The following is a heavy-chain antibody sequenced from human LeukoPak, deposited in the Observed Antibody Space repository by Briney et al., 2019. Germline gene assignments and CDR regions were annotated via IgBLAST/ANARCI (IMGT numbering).Heavy chain of an antibody. V-gene: IGHV4-4*02. CDR2: IYHSGST. J-gene: IGHJ4*02. CDR3: ARGVTSFWSGSPYDY. D-gene: IGHD3-3*01. Sequence: PSETLSLTCAVSGVSISSSNWWSWVRQPPGKGLEWIGEIYHSGSTNYNPSLKSRATISVDTSKNQFSLKLSSVTAADTAVYYCARGVTSFWSGSPYDYWGQGTLVTVSS. CDR1: GVSISSSNW.